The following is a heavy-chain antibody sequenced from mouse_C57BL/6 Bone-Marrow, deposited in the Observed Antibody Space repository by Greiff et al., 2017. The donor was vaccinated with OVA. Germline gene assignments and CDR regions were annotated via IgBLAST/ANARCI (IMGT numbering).Heavy chain of an antibody. D-gene: IGHD1-1*01. CDR2: IYPRDGST. CDR1: GYTFTDPT. V-gene: IGHV1-78*01. Sequence: LQESDAELVKPGASVKISCKVSGYTFTDPTIHWMKQRPEQGLAWIGYIYPRDGSTKYNEKFKGKATLTADKSSSTAYMQLNSLTAEDSAVYFGARGTTVVVDYAMDYWGQGTSVTVSS. CDR3: ARGTTVVVDYAMDY. J-gene: IGHJ4*01.